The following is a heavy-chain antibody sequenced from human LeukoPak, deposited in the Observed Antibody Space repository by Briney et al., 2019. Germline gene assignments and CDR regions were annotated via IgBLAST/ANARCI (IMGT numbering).Heavy chain of an antibody. J-gene: IGHJ4*02. Sequence: GRSLRLSCAASGFTFDDYAMHWVRQAPGKGLEWVSGISWNSGSIVYADSVKGRFTIYRDNEKNSMYLKMNSLRAEDMALYYCAKGQSGSSWYYFDYWGQGTLVTVSS. CDR1: GFTFDDYA. CDR2: ISWNSGSI. CDR3: AKGQSGSSWYYFDY. D-gene: IGHD6-13*01. V-gene: IGHV3-9*03.